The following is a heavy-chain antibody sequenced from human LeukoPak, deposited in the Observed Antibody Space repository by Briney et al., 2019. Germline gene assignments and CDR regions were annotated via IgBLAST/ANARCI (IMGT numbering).Heavy chain of an antibody. J-gene: IGHJ4*02. V-gene: IGHV4-34*01. CDR1: GGSFSGYY. CDR3: ARTNYVWGSYRQFDY. Sequence: ETLSLTCAVYGGSFSGYYWSWIRRPPGKGLEWIGEINHSGSTNYNPSLKSRVTISVDTSKNQFSLKLSSVTAADTAVCYCARTNYVWGSYRQFDYWGQGTLVTVSS. D-gene: IGHD3-16*02. CDR2: INHSGST.